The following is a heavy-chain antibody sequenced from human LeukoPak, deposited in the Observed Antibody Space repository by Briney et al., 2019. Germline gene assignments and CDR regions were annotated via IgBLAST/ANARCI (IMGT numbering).Heavy chain of an antibody. V-gene: IGHV3-7*01. J-gene: IGHJ3*02. D-gene: IGHD6-19*01. CDR3: ARDESPGDNNGWYDAFDI. CDR2: IKGDGSKI. CDR1: GFTFSRYG. Sequence: GGSLRLSFAASGFTFSRYGIPWVRQPQGKGLKWVPNIKGDGSKINYADSVRGRFTISRDNAKSSLYLQMNRLRAEDTALYYCARDESPGDNNGWYDAFDIWGQGTRVTVSS.